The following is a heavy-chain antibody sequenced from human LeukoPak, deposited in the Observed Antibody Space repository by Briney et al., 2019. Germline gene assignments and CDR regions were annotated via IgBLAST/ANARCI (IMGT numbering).Heavy chain of an antibody. CDR2: IYSGGDT. CDR3: ARDGSSGWYPH. CDR1: GFTVSTNY. D-gene: IGHD6-19*01. Sequence: GGSLRLSCAASGFTVSTNYMSWVRQAPGKGLEWVSIIYSGGDTYYADSVKGRFIISRDSSKNTLSLQMNSLRVEDTAVYYCARDGSSGWYPHWGQGTLVTVSS. J-gene: IGHJ4*02. V-gene: IGHV3-53*01.